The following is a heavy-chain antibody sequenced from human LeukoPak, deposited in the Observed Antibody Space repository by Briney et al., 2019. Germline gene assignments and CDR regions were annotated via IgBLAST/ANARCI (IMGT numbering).Heavy chain of an antibody. D-gene: IGHD3-3*01. CDR2: IYSGGST. V-gene: IGHV3-53*01. CDR1: GFTVSSNY. Sequence: PGGSLRLSCAASGFTVSSNYMSWVRQAPGKGLEWVSVIYSGGSTYYADSVKGRFTISRDNSKNTLYPQMNSLRAEDTAVYYCARVVLYYDFWSAYFHDWGQGTLVTVSS. CDR3: ARVVLYYDFWSAYFHD. J-gene: IGHJ4*02.